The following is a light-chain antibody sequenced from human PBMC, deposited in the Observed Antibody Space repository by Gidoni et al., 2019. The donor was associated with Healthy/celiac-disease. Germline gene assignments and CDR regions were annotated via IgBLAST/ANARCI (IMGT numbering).Light chain of an antibody. Sequence: DIQMTQSPSSLSASVGDRVTITCQASQDISNYLYWYQQKPGKDPKLLIYDASNLETGVLSRFRGSGSGTDFTFSIISLQPEDIATYYCQQYGDLPRFTFGPGTKVDIK. CDR1: QDISNY. CDR2: DAS. CDR3: QQYGDLPRFT. V-gene: IGKV1-33*01. J-gene: IGKJ3*01.